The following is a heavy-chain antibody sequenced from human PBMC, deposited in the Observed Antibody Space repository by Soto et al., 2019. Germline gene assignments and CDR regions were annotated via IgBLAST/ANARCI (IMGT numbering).Heavy chain of an antibody. J-gene: IGHJ6*02. V-gene: IGHV1-18*04. Sequence: ASVKVSCKASGYTFTSYGISWVRQAPGQGLEWMGWISAYNGNTNYAQKLQGRVTMTTDTSTSTAYMELRSLRSDDTAVYYCARDEPRYSSSWTYYYGMDVWGQGTTVTVSS. CDR2: ISAYNGNT. CDR3: ARDEPRYSSSWTYYYGMDV. D-gene: IGHD6-13*01. CDR1: GYTFTSYG.